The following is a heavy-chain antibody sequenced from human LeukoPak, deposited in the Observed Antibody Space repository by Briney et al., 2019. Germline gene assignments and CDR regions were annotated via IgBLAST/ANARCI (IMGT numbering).Heavy chain of an antibody. V-gene: IGHV3-43*02. Sequence: GGSLRLSCAASGFTFDDYAMHWVRQAPGKGLEWVSLISGDGGSTYYADSVKGRFTISRDNSKNSLYLQMNSLRTEDTALYYCAKTHSSGWTEGFDYWGQGTLVTVSS. CDR2: ISGDGGST. J-gene: IGHJ4*02. CDR1: GFTFDDYA. CDR3: AKTHSSGWTEGFDY. D-gene: IGHD6-19*01.